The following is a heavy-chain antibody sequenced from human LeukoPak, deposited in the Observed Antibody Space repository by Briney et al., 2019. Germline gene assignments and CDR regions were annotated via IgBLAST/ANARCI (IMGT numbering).Heavy chain of an antibody. Sequence: GGSLRLSCAASGFTFSDYYMSWIRQAPGKGLEWVSYFRSSGSIKFYADSVRGRFTISRDNAKNSLYLQMNSLRAEDTAVYYCARADCSSSSCYEFDYWGQGTLVTVSS. CDR3: ARADCSSSSCYEFDY. CDR1: GFTFSDYY. J-gene: IGHJ4*02. CDR2: FRSSGSIK. V-gene: IGHV3-11*04. D-gene: IGHD2-2*01.